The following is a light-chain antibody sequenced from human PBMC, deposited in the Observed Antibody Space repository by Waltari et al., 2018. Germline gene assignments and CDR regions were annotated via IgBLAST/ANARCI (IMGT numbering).Light chain of an antibody. Sequence: QSALTQPPSASGSPGPSVPIPCTGTNRNISRNNFVSWYQPHPGKAPKLRIFEVNKRPKGGPVRFMGTKSGNQASLTVAGRQTEDEADYYCTSYAGDDSVAPDCVFGGGTTLTVL. CDR2: EVN. J-gene: IGLJ3*02. CDR3: TSYAGDDSVAPDCV. V-gene: IGLV2-8*01. CDR1: NRNISRNNF.